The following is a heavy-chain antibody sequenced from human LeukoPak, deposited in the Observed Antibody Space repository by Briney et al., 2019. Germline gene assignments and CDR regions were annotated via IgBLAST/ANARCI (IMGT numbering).Heavy chain of an antibody. Sequence: GGSLRLSCAASGFTFSSYWMSWVRQAPGKGLEWVANIKQDGSEKYYVDSVKGRFTISRDNAKNSLYLQMNSLRAEDTAVYYCARDSPLDGGGYFPLYYFDYWGQGTLVTVSS. CDR2: IKQDGSEK. V-gene: IGHV3-7*01. D-gene: IGHD4-23*01. CDR1: GFTFSSYW. J-gene: IGHJ4*02. CDR3: ARDSPLDGGGYFPLYYFDY.